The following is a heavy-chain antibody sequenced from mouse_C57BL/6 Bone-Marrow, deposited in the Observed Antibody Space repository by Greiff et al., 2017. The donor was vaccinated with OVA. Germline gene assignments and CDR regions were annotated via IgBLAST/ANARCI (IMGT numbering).Heavy chain of an antibody. CDR1: GYTFTDYE. CDR3: TRGAYRTTTVPTGAW. J-gene: IGHJ3*02. CDR2: IDPETGGT. Sequence: VQLQQSGAELVRPGASVTLSCKASGYTFTDYEMHWVKQTPVHGLEWIGAIDPETGGTAYNQKFKGKAILTADKSSSTAYMELRSLTSEDSAVYYCTRGAYRTTTVPTGAWWGQGTLVTVSA. D-gene: IGHD2-13*01. V-gene: IGHV1-15*01.